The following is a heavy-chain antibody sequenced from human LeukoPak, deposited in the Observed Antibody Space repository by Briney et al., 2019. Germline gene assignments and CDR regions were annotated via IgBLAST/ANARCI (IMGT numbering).Heavy chain of an antibody. CDR2: INPNSGGT. J-gene: IGHJ4*02. Sequence: ASVKVSRKASGYTFTGYYMHWVRQAPGQGLEWMGWINPNSGGTNYAQKFQGRVTMTRDTSISTAYMELSRLRSDDTAVYYCARDKHIGSYTDDYWGQGTLVTVSS. D-gene: IGHD1-26*01. V-gene: IGHV1-2*02. CDR3: ARDKHIGSYTDDY. CDR1: GYTFTGYY.